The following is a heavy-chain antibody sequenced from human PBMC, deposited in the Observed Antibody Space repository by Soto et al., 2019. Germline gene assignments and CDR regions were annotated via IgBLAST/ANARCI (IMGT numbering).Heavy chain of an antibody. CDR3: AKDKSVYSSGWSEYFQH. V-gene: IGHV3-23*01. CDR1: GFPFSSYS. CDR2: ISGSGGST. Sequence: PGGSLSLSCAASGFPFSSYSMSWVRQAPGKGLEWVSAISGSGGSTYYADSVKGRFTISRDNSKNTLYLQMNSLRAEDTAVYYCAKDKSVYSSGWSEYFQHWGQGTLVTVSS. J-gene: IGHJ1*01. D-gene: IGHD6-19*01.